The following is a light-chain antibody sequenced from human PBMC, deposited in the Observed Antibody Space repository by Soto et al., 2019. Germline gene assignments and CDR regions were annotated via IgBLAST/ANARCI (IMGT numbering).Light chain of an antibody. CDR2: EVS. Sequence: QSVLTQPPSATGSPGQSVTISCTGTSSDVGGYNYVSWYQQHPGKAHKLIISEVSKRPSGVPDRFSGSKSGNTASLTVSGRQAEDEADYYCTSHAGSNNYVFGTGTKDTVL. CDR3: TSHAGSNNYV. J-gene: IGLJ1*01. CDR1: SSDVGGYNY. V-gene: IGLV2-8*01.